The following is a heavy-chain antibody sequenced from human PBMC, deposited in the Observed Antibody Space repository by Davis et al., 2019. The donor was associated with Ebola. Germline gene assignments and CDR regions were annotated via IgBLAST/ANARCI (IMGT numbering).Heavy chain of an antibody. CDR2: INHSGST. D-gene: IGHD6-19*01. CDR1: SDSISSSSYY. J-gene: IGHJ4*02. V-gene: IGHV4-39*01. Sequence: SETLSLTCTVSSDSISSSSYYWSWIRQPPGKGLEWIGEINHSGSTNYNPSLKSRVTISVDTSKNQFSLKLSSVTAADTAVYYCAIPLYPGYSSGWYAGGYWGQGTLVTVSS. CDR3: AIPLYPGYSSGWYAGGY.